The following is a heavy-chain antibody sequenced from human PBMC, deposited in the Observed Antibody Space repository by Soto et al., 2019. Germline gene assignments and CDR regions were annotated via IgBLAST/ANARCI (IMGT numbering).Heavy chain of an antibody. CDR3: ATPGIAAAGQSDY. CDR1: GGTFSSYA. J-gene: IGHJ4*02. D-gene: IGHD6-13*01. CDR2: IIPIFGTA. Sequence: SVKVSCKASGGTFSSYAISWVRQAPGQGLEWMGGIIPIFGTANYAQKFQGRVTITADESTSTAYMELSSLRSEDTAVYYCATPGIAAAGQSDYWGQGTLVTVSS. V-gene: IGHV1-69*13.